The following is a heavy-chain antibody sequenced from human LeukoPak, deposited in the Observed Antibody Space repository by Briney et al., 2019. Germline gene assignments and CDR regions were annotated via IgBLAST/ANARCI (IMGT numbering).Heavy chain of an antibody. V-gene: IGHV3-23*01. CDR2: ISGSGGST. J-gene: IGHJ4*02. D-gene: IGHD2-2*01. CDR3: AKPPRGGVVVPAAHTFGY. CDR1: GFSFGSYA. Sequence: PGGSLRLSCAASGFSFGSYAMSWVRQAPGKGLEWVSAISGSGGSTYYAHSVKGRFTISRDNSKNTLYLQMNSLRAEDTAVYYCAKPPRGGVVVPAAHTFGYWGQGTLVTVSS.